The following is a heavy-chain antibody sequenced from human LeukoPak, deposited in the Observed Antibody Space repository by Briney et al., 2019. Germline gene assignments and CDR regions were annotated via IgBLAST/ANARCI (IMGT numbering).Heavy chain of an antibody. CDR3: ARATHKGYCSSTSCYFWFDP. D-gene: IGHD2-2*01. V-gene: IGHV4-34*01. CDR2: INHSGST. Sequence: PSETLSLTCAVYGGSFSGYYWSWIRQPPGKGLEWIGEINHSGSTNYNPSLKSRVTISVDTSKNQFSLKLSSVTAADTAVYYCARATHKGYCSSTSCYFWFDPWSQGTLVTVSS. J-gene: IGHJ5*02. CDR1: GGSFSGYY.